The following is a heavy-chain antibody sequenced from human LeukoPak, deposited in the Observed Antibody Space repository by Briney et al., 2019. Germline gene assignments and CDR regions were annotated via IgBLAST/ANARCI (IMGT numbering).Heavy chain of an antibody. V-gene: IGHV4-59*12. Sequence: SETLSLTCTVSGGSISSYYWSWIRQPPGKGLEWIGYIYYSGSTNYNPSLKSRVTISVDTSKNQFSLKLSSVTAADTAVYYCAREEQLVPLIDYWGQGTLVTVSS. CDR3: AREEQLVPLIDY. CDR2: IYYSGST. CDR1: GGSISSYY. J-gene: IGHJ4*02. D-gene: IGHD6-6*01.